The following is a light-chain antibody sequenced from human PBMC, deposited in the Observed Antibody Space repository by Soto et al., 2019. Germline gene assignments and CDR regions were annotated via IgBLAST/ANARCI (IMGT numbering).Light chain of an antibody. Sequence: EIVMTQSPGTLSVSPGERATLSCRASQSVSYKVAWYQQKPGQAPRLIISYASSRATDVPARFSGSGSGTDFTLTISSLQSEDYAVYYCQQYDNWLSFGQGTRLEI. CDR2: YAS. CDR3: QQYDNWLS. J-gene: IGKJ5*01. CDR1: QSVSYK. V-gene: IGKV3-15*01.